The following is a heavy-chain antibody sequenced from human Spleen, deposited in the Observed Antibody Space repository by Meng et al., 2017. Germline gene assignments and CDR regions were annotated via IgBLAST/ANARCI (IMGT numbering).Heavy chain of an antibody. CDR3: KTYPSGGGGLGS. CDR2: INHSGSP. Sequence: QVQLQQWGAGLLKPSETLSLTCAVYSGSYWNWIRQPPGKGLGWIGEINHSGSPNNNPSLKGRVPITKDTSKNQSPLKLGCVTAADTAVYYCKTYPSGGGGLGSWGQGTLVTVSS. V-gene: IGHV4-34*06. J-gene: IGHJ5*02. D-gene: IGHD3-10*01. CDR1: SGSY.